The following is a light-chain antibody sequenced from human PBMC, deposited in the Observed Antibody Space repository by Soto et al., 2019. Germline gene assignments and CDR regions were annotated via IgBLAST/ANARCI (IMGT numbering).Light chain of an antibody. Sequence: DIQMSQSPDTPSACLGLRVTITCRASQSISSWLAWYQQKPGKAPKLLIYEASNLENGVPSRFSGSGSGTEFTLTISSLQPDDFATYYCQQYNSYPWTFGQGTKVDIK. CDR1: QSISSW. V-gene: IGKV1-5*01. CDR3: QQYNSYPWT. CDR2: EAS. J-gene: IGKJ1*01.